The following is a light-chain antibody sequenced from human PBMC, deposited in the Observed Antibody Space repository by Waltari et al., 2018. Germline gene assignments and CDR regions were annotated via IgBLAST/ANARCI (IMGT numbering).Light chain of an antibody. J-gene: IGKJ2*01. CDR1: QSVDAW. Sequence: DIQMTQSPSTLSASVGDRVTITCRASQSVDAWLAWYQQKPGQAPNFLIYKASNLESGVPSRFSGSGSGTEFSLTITSLQPDDFGTYYCQQYSSYPPTFGQGSKLEI. CDR3: QQYSSYPPT. CDR2: KAS. V-gene: IGKV1-5*03.